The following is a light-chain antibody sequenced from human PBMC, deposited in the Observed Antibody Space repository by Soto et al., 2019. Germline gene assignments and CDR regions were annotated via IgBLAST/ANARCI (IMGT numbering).Light chain of an antibody. CDR2: TNN. CDR1: SSNIGSNV. J-gene: IGLJ3*02. Sequence: QSVLTQPPSASGTPGQRVSISCSGSSSNIGSNVVNWYQQLPGAAPKLLIYTNNQRPSGVPGRFSGSKSGTSASLAISGLQSEDEASYYCETWDDSLNGRVFGGGTQLPS. CDR3: ETWDDSLNGRV. V-gene: IGLV1-44*01.